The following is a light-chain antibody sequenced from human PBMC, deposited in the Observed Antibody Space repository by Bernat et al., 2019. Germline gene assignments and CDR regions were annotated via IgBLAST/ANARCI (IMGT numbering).Light chain of an antibody. V-gene: IGLV2-14*03. CDR3: YSFTSSHRYV. CDR1: SRDVGGYNF. J-gene: IGLJ1*01. Sequence: QSALTQPASVSGSPGQSITISCSGSSRDVGGYNFVSWYQQHPGKAPKLMIFDVSDRPSGISDRFSGSKSGNTASLTISGLQAEDEADYYCYSFTSSHRYVFGSGTRVTV. CDR2: DVS.